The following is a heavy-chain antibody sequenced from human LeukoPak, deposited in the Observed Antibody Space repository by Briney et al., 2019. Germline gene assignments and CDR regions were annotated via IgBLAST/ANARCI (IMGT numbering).Heavy chain of an antibody. J-gene: IGHJ4*02. Sequence: PSETLSLTCTVSGGSISSSSYYWGWIRQPPGKGLEWIGSIYYGGSTYYNPSLKSRVTISVDTSKNQFSLKLSSVTAADTAVYYCARQNGNDFSSGRYFDYWGQGTLVTVSS. CDR3: ARQNGNDFSSGRYFDY. V-gene: IGHV4-39*01. CDR1: GGSISSSSYY. CDR2: IYYGGST. D-gene: IGHD3-3*01.